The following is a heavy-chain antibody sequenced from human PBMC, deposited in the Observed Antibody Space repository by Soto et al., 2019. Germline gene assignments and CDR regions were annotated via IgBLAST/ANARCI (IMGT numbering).Heavy chain of an antibody. Sequence: QVQLQQWGARLLRPSETLSLTCAVYGGSFSDYYWSWIRQPPGKGLARIVEISHSGNTNCNPSLKSRVIMLIDTSKSQFSLKLSFVTAADTAVYYCARGRKGYNSSWYVDWGQGTLVTVSS. CDR1: GGSFSDYY. CDR2: ISHSGNT. J-gene: IGHJ4*02. V-gene: IGHV4-34*01. D-gene: IGHD6-13*01. CDR3: ARGRKGYNSSWYVD.